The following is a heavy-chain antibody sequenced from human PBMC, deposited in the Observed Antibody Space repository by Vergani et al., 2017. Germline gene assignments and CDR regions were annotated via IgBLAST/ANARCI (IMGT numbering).Heavy chain of an antibody. Sequence: EVQLLESGGGLVQPGGSLRLSCGASGFTFSIYAMTWVRQAPGKGLEWVSAISGSGGNTFYTDSVKGRFTISRDNSKDTLYLQMNSLRVEDTAIYYCAKARDPNCKGGNCYSYYYGLDLWGQGTTVTVSS. D-gene: IGHD2-15*01. CDR2: ISGSGGNT. CDR3: AKARDPNCKGGNCYSYYYGLDL. CDR1: GFTFSIYA. V-gene: IGHV3-23*01. J-gene: IGHJ6*02.